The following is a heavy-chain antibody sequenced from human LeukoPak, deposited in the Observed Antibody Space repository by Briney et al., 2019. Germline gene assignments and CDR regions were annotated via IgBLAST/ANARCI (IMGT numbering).Heavy chain of an antibody. CDR3: ARGGGGATDY. Sequence: PETLSLTCAVYGGSFSGYYWSWIRQPPGKGLEWIGEINHSGSTNYNPSLKSRVTISVDTSKNQFSLKLSSVTAADTAVYYCARGGGGATDYWGQGTLVTVSS. V-gene: IGHV4-34*01. D-gene: IGHD1-26*01. J-gene: IGHJ4*02. CDR1: GGSFSGYY. CDR2: INHSGST.